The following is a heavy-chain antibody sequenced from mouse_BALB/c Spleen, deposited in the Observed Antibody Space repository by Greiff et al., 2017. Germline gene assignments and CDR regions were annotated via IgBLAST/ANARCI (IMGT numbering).Heavy chain of an antibody. CDR2: IDPANGNT. CDR3: ANGNFPHWYFDV. CDR1: GFNIKDTY. J-gene: IGHJ1*01. D-gene: IGHD2-1*01. Sequence: VHVKQSGAELVKPGASVKLSCTASGFNIKDTYMHWVKQRPEQGLEWIGRIDPANGNTKYDPKFQGKATITADTSSNTAYLQLSSLTSEDTAVYYCANGNFPHWYFDVWGAGTTVTVSS. V-gene: IGHV14-3*02.